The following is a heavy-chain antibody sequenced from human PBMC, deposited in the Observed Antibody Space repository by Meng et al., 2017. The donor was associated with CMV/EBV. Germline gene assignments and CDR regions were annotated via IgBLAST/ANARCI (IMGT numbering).Heavy chain of an antibody. CDR3: ARRTHSSSWYYAFDI. CDR1: GYSFTSYW. V-gene: IGHV5-51*01. J-gene: IGHJ3*02. D-gene: IGHD6-13*01. Sequence: GGSLRLSCNGSGYSFTSYWICWVRQMPGKGLEWMGIIYPGDSDTRYSPSCQGQVTISADKSISTDYLQWSSLKASDTAMYYCARRTHSSSWYYAFDIWGQGTMVTVSS. CDR2: IYPGDSDT.